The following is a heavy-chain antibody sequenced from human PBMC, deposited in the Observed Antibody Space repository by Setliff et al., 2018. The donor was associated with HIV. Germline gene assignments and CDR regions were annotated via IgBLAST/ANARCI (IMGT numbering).Heavy chain of an antibody. CDR2: AGSADYGGNA. J-gene: IGHJ5*02. CDR3: ATYADRESNRFDP. V-gene: IGHV4-34*08. D-gene: IGHD3-10*01. Sequence: PSETLSLTCAASGFTFSNYEMNWIRQPPGKGLEWIGSAGSADYGGNAYYNPSLKSRVTISVDKSKNQFSLKLSSVTAADTAVYYCATYADRESNRFDPWGQGILVTVSS. CDR1: GFTFSNYE.